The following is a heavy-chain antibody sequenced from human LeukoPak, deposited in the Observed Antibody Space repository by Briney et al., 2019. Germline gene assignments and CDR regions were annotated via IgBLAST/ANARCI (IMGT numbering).Heavy chain of an antibody. J-gene: IGHJ1*01. D-gene: IGHD3-22*01. CDR2: ISSSNSYT. CDR3: ASLTYYFDSSGYYPGYFQH. CDR1: GFTFSNAW. Sequence: GGSLRLSCAASGFTFSNAWMSWVRQAPGKGLEWVSYISSSNSYTNYADSVEGRFYADSVKGRFTISRDNAKNSLYLQMNSLRAEDTAVYYCASLTYYFDSSGYYPGYFQHWGQGTLVTVSS. V-gene: IGHV3-11*03.